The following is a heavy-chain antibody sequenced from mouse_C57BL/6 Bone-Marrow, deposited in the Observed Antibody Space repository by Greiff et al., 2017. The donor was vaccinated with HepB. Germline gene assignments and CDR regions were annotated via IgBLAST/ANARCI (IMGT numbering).Heavy chain of an antibody. CDR2: ISDGGSYT. J-gene: IGHJ4*01. V-gene: IGHV5-4*01. CDR3: ARGKLSMDY. Sequence: EVQGVDSGGGLVKPGGSLKLSCAASGFTFSSYAMSWVRQTPEKRLEWVATISDGGSYTYYPDNVKGRFTISRDNAKNNLYLQMSHLKSEDTAMYYCARGKLSMDYWGQGTSVTVSS. CDR1: GFTFSSYA.